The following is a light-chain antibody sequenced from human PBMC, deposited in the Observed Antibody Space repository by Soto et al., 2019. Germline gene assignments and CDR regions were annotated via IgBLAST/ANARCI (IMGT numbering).Light chain of an antibody. Sequence: DIVMTQSPDSLAVSLGERATIGCKSSQSILYSSNNKNYLSWFQQKPGQPPKLLIYWASTRESGVPDRFSGSGSGTDFTLTISSLQAEDVAVYYCQQYYSSPWTFGQGTKVDIK. CDR3: QQYYSSPWT. CDR2: WAS. V-gene: IGKV4-1*01. CDR1: QSILYSSNNKNY. J-gene: IGKJ1*01.